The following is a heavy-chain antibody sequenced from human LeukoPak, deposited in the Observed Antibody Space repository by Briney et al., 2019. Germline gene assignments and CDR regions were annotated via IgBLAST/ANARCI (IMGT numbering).Heavy chain of an antibody. CDR1: GYTITTYF. Sequence: ASVKVSCKASGYTITTYFIHWVRQAPGEGLEWMGRINPKNGVTDYSQKFQGRVTLTRDTSTTTAYMQLNSLRSDDTAVYFCARDIGYPTWGQGTLVTVSS. D-gene: IGHD3-22*01. CDR2: INPKNGVT. J-gene: IGHJ5*02. V-gene: IGHV1-2*06. CDR3: ARDIGYPT.